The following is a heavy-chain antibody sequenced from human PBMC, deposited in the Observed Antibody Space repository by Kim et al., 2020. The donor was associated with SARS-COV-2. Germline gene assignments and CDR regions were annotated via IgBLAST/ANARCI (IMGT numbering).Heavy chain of an antibody. D-gene: IGHD5-18*01. V-gene: IGHV4-39*01. CDR3: GRRGPHDTTTYHFYDN. Sequence: SETLSLTCTVSGGSISISNHYWDWVRQSPGKGLEWIGSIDYSGTTYYNPSLQSRVTMSVDTSRNQFSLILYSVTAADTAVYYCGRRGPHDTTTYHFYDNWGQGPLVTVSS. J-gene: IGHJ4*02. CDR1: GGSISISNHY. CDR2: IDYSGTT.